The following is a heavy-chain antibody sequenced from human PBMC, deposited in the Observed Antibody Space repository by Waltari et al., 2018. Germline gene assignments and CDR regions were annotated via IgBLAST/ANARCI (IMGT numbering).Heavy chain of an antibody. J-gene: IGHJ4*02. CDR1: GYSISSVYS. V-gene: IGHV4-38-2*01. CDR2: IYHSGST. CDR3: ARRSWFEGIFDY. Sequence: QVQLQESGPGLVKPSETLSLTCAVSGYSISSVYSWGWILQPPGKGLAWSGSIYHSGSTYYNPSLKSRVTISVDTSKNQFSLKLSSVTAADTAVYYCARRSWFEGIFDYWGQGTLVTVSS. D-gene: IGHD3-16*01.